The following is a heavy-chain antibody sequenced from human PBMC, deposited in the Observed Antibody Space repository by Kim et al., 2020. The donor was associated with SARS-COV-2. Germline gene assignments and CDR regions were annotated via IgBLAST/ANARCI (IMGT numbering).Heavy chain of an antibody. CDR2: INSDGSTI. Sequence: GGSLRLSCATSGFTFSSYCMHWVRQAPGKGLVWVSRINSDGSTITYADSVKGRFTISRDNAKNTLSLQMNSLRDEDTAVYYCATARSGWWGWGQGTLVTVSS. J-gene: IGHJ4*02. CDR1: GFTFSSYC. V-gene: IGHV3-74*01. D-gene: IGHD6-19*01. CDR3: ATARSGWWG.